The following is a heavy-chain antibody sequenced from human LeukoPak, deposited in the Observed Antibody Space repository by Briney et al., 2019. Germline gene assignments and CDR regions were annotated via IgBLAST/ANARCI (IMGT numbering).Heavy chain of an antibody. CDR3: AKESSYDSSGYYYP. J-gene: IGHJ5*02. Sequence: GGSLRLSCAASGFTFSSYAMSWVRQAPGKGLEWVSSISGSGGSTYYADSVKGRFTISRDNSKNTLYLQMNSLRAEDTAVYYCAKESSYDSSGYYYPWGQGTLVTVSS. CDR1: GFTFSSYA. CDR2: ISGSGGST. V-gene: IGHV3-23*01. D-gene: IGHD3-22*01.